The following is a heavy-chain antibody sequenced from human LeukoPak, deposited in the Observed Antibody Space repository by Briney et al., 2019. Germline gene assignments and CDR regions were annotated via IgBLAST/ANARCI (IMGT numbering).Heavy chain of an antibody. CDR3: ARLGYWRSNCCRWDYFVY. D-gene: IGHD2-2*01. J-gene: IGHJ4*02. Sequence: PSETLSLTCTVSGGSLSSYYWSWIRQPAGKGLEWIGRIYTSGSTTYNPSLKSRVTMSVHPSKNQFSLKLSSVTAADTPVYYCARLGYWRSNCCRWDYFVYPGQGTLVADSS. V-gene: IGHV4-4*07. CDR2: IYTSGST. CDR1: GGSLSSYY.